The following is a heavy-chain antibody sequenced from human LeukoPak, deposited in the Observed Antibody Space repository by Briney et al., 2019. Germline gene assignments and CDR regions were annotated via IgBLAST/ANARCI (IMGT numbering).Heavy chain of an antibody. J-gene: IGHJ3*02. CDR3: AKTVVVTANPRAFDI. CDR1: GFTFSSYG. D-gene: IGHD2-21*02. Sequence: GGTLRLSCAASGFTFSSYGMNWVRQAPGKGLEWVSGISGRSSSTYYADSVKGRFTISRDNSKNTLYLQMNSLRAEDTAVYYCAKTVVVTANPRAFDIWGQGTMVTVSS. CDR2: ISGRSSST. V-gene: IGHV3-23*01.